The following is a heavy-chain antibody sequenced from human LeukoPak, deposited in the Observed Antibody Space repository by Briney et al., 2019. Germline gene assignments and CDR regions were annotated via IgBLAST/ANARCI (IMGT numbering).Heavy chain of an antibody. CDR3: ARDPCHGALDY. CDR1: GFSFSSYW. V-gene: IGHV3-7*03. D-gene: IGHD2-2*01. CDR2: IKQDGSEE. Sequence: GGSLRLSCVASGFSFSSYWMSWVRQAPGKGLEWVANIKQDGSEEYYVDSVRGRFSISKDNAKNSLYLQMNSLRAEDTAVYYCARDPCHGALDYWGQGALVTVSS. J-gene: IGHJ4*02.